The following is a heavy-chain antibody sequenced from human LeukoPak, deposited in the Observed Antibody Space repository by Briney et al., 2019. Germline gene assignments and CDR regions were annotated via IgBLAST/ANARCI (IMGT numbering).Heavy chain of an antibody. V-gene: IGHV1-69*06. D-gene: IGHD6-19*01. Sequence: SVKVSCKASGGTFSSYAISWVRQAPGQGLEWMGGIIPIFGTANYAQKFQGRVTITADKSTSTAYMELSSLRSEDTALYYCAKGYSSGWWGGDWFDPWGQGTLVTVSS. CDR1: GGTFSSYA. CDR3: AKGYSSGWWGGDWFDP. J-gene: IGHJ5*02. CDR2: IIPIFGTA.